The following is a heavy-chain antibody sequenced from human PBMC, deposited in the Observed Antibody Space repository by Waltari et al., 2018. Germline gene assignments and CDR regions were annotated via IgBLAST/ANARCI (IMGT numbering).Heavy chain of an antibody. CDR3: AKDKVATIYYFDY. Sequence: EVQLVESGGGLVQPGRSLRLSCAASGFTFDDYAMHWVRQAPGKGLEWVSGISWNSGSIGYADSVKGRFTISRDNAKNSLYLQMNSLRAEDTALYYCAKDKVATIYYFDYWGQGTLVTVSS. V-gene: IGHV3-9*01. CDR1: GFTFDDYA. D-gene: IGHD5-12*01. J-gene: IGHJ4*02. CDR2: ISWNSGSI.